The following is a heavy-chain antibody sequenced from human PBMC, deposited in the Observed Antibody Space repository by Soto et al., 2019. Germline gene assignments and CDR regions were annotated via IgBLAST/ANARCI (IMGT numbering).Heavy chain of an antibody. CDR3: AHRVLRTVFGLVTTTAIYFDF. J-gene: IGHJ4*02. D-gene: IGHD3-3*01. CDR1: GFSLTTSGVG. CDR2: IYWDDDK. V-gene: IGHV2-5*02. Sequence: QITLNESGPTVVRPTETLTLTCRFSGFSLTTSGVGVGWVRQSPGKAPEWLALIYWDDDKRYSESLKSRLTIPKDTSKNQVVRTVANLDPTDTATYYCAHRVLRTVFGLVTTTAIYFDFWGQGTPVAVSS.